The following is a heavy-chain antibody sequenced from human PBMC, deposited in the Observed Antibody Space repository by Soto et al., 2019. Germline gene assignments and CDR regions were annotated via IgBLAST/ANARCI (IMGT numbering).Heavy chain of an antibody. CDR2: ISTYNVNT. D-gene: IGHD3-9*01. CDR1: GYTFTRHG. V-gene: IGHV1-18*01. J-gene: IGHJ6*03. Sequence: QVQLVQSGPEVKKPGASVKVSCKASGYTFTRHGFSWVRQAPGQGLEWMGWISTYNVNTHYAQKFRGRVTMTADTSANTVYMELTSLRPDDTAVYYCAKSCDWYFCYMDVWGKGTTVTVSS. CDR3: AKSCDWYFCYMDV.